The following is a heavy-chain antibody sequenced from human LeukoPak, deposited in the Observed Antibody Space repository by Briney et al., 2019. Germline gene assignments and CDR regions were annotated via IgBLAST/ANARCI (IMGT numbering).Heavy chain of an antibody. CDR3: ARDDDSSGYYSY. CDR1: GGTFSSYA. V-gene: IGHV1-69*13. D-gene: IGHD3-22*01. Sequence: SVKVSCTASGGTFSSYAISWVRQAPGQGLEWMGGIIPIFGTANYAQKFQGRVTITADESTSTAYMELSSLRSEDTAVYYCARDDDSSGYYSYWGQGTLVTVSS. J-gene: IGHJ4*02. CDR2: IIPIFGTA.